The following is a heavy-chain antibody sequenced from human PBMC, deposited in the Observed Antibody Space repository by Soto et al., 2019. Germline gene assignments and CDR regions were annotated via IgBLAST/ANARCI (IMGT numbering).Heavy chain of an antibody. V-gene: IGHV3-48*02. CDR1: GFTFSSCS. D-gene: IGHD2-8*01. CDR2: ISGSGDTK. Sequence: PGGSLRLSCASSGFTFSSCSMNWVRQTPGKGLEWVSFISGSGDTKYYADSVKGRFTISRDNAKNSLYLQMSSLRDEDTAVYYCAKYCSSDVCFDYWGQGTLVTVSS. CDR3: AKYCSSDVCFDY. J-gene: IGHJ4*02.